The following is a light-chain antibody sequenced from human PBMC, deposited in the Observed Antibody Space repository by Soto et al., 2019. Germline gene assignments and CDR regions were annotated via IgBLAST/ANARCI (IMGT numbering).Light chain of an antibody. CDR1: QSVSSN. J-gene: IGKJ4*01. Sequence: EIGMTQSPATLSVSPGERATLSCRASQSVSSNFAWYQQKPGQAPRLRIYGASTRATGIPARFSGSGSGTEFTLTISSLQSEDFAVYYCQQYNNWPPLTFGGGTKVEIK. CDR3: QQYNNWPPLT. CDR2: GAS. V-gene: IGKV3-15*01.